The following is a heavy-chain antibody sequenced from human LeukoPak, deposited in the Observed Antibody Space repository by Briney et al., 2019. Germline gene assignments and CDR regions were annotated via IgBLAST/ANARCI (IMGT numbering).Heavy chain of an antibody. D-gene: IGHD1-1*01. CDR2: IKLDVSET. V-gene: IGHV3-7*01. Sequence: GGSLRLSCAASGFTFSSYWMTWVRQAPGKGLEWVANIKLDVSETYYVDSVRGRFTISRDNTKNSLYLQMNSLRAEDTAVYYCARSELETAFDIWGQGTMVTVSS. CDR3: ARSELETAFDI. CDR1: GFTFSSYW. J-gene: IGHJ3*02.